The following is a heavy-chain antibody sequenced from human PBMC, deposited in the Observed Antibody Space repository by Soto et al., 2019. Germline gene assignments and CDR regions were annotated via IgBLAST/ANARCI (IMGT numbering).Heavy chain of an antibody. J-gene: IGHJ6*02. Sequence: EAHLLESGGDLVQPGGSLRLSCTASGLTFSTYAMSWVRQAPGKGLEWVSAIGGSGTGGRTYYADSLKGRFTISRDNSKDTVYLQMNSLRADDTAVYYCAKSPGGLDGYNSDYYGMDVWGQGTTVTVSS. D-gene: IGHD1-1*01. CDR2: IGGSGTGGRT. CDR1: GLTFSTYA. V-gene: IGHV3-23*01. CDR3: AKSPGGLDGYNSDYYGMDV.